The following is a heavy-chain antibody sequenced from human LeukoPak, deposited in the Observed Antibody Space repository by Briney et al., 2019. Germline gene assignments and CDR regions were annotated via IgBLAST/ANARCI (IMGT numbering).Heavy chain of an antibody. J-gene: IGHJ4*02. CDR2: IYGRTST. V-gene: IGHV4-38-2*01. CDR3: ARYDSRGSASTKFDY. CDR1: GYSLGKNYY. Sequence: SETLSLTCAVSGYSLGKNYYWGWIRQSPGKGLEWIGRIYGRTSTSYNPSLMNRVTMSVDTSKNHFSLQLTSVTAADTAVYYCARYDSRGSASTKFDYWGPGIQVTVSS. D-gene: IGHD3-3*01.